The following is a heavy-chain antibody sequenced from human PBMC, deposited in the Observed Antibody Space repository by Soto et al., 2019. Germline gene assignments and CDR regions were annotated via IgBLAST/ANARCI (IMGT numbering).Heavy chain of an antibody. Sequence: QVQLVESGGGVVQPGRSLRLSCAASGFTFSSYGMHWVRQAPGKGLEWVAVISYDGSNKYYADSVKGRFTISRDNSKNTLYLQMNSLRAEDTAVYYCAKAAGTTGYYYYYGMDVWGQGTTVTVSS. D-gene: IGHD1-1*01. J-gene: IGHJ6*02. CDR3: AKAAGTTGYYYYYGMDV. CDR2: ISYDGSNK. V-gene: IGHV3-30*18. CDR1: GFTFSSYG.